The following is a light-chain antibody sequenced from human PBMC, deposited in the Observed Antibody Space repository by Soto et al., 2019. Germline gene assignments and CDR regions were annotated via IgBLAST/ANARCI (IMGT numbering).Light chain of an antibody. V-gene: IGKV1D-16*01. CDR2: SAS. J-gene: IGKJ5*01. CDR1: QGIGVR. CDR3: QQHGSSPIT. Sequence: IQMTQSPSSLSASIGDRVTITCRASQGIGVRLAWFQQKPGKAPQYLIQSASTLASGVPSRFSGSGSGTDFTLTISRLEPEDFAVYYCQQHGSSPITFGQGTRLEIK.